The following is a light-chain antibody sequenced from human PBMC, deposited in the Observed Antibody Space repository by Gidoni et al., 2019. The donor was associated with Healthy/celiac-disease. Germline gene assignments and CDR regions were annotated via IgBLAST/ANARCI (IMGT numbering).Light chain of an antibody. CDR1: QGISSA. J-gene: IGKJ3*01. CDR3: QQFNSYPFT. Sequence: AIQLTQSPSSLSASVGDRVTITCRASQGISSALAWYQQKPGKAPKLLIYDASSLESGVPSRFSGSGSGTDFTLTIRRLQPEAFATYYCQQFNSYPFTFGPGTKVDIK. CDR2: DAS. V-gene: IGKV1-13*02.